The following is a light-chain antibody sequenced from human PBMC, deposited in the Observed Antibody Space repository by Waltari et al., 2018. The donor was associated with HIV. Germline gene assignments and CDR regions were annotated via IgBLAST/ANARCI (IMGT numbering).Light chain of an antibody. Sequence: DIQMTQSASSVSASVGDRVTIPCRANQDINNWLAWYQQRPGQGPELLISSASGLQSGVPSRFSGSGSDTDFTLTISSLQPEDFATYYCLQDYNYPFTFGGGTMVEI. J-gene: IGKJ4*01. CDR1: QDINNW. CDR3: LQDYNYPFT. CDR2: SAS. V-gene: IGKV1-12*01.